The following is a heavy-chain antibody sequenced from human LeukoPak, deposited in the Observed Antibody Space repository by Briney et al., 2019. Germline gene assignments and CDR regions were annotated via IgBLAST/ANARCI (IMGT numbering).Heavy chain of an antibody. D-gene: IGHD1-1*01. Sequence: VASVKVSCKGSGYTFTSHGISWVRQAPGQGLEWMGWISTDNGNTNYAQKVQDRVTMTTDTSTNTAFMELRSLRSDDTAVYYCAREVSDGGNDWFDPWGQGTLVTVSS. V-gene: IGHV1-18*01. J-gene: IGHJ5*02. CDR1: GYTFTSHG. CDR3: AREVSDGGNDWFDP. CDR2: ISTDNGNT.